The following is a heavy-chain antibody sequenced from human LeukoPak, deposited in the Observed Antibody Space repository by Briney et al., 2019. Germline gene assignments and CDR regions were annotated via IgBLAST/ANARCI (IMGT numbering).Heavy chain of an antibody. CDR1: AYTLTKLS. CDR3: AALPSH. J-gene: IGHJ4*02. D-gene: IGHD2-2*01. CDR2: LDPEDNET. Sequence: GASVKVSCKVSAYTLTKLSLHWVRQAPGKGLGWMGGLDPEDNETLSSQKFQGRVTITEDTSTDTSYMELRNLTNEDTAIYYCAALPSHWGQGTLVTVSS. V-gene: IGHV1-24*01.